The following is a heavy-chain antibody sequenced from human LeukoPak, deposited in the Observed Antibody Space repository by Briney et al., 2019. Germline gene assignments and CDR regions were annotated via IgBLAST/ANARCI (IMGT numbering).Heavy chain of an antibody. V-gene: IGHV4-34*01. CDR2: INHSGSA. D-gene: IGHD1-26*01. J-gene: IGHJ4*02. CDR3: ARVPGRSYSGSYPLDY. Sequence: SETLSLTCAVYGGSFSGYYWSWLRQPPGKGLEWIGEINHSGSANYNPSHKSRVTISVDTSKNQFSLKLSSVTAADTAVYYCARVPGRSYSGSYPLDYWGQGTLVTVSS. CDR1: GGSFSGYY.